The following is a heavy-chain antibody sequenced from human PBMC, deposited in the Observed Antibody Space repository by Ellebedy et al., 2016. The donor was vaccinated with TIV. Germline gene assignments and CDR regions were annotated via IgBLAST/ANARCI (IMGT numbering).Heavy chain of an antibody. CDR1: GYTLTELS. V-gene: IGHV1-24*01. Sequence: ASVKVSCKVSGYTLTELSMHWVRQAPGKGLEWMGGSDPEDGETIYAQKFQGRVTMTEDTSTDTAYMELSSLRSEDTAVYYCASTHYCSGGSCYSRSLYGMDVWGQGTTVTVSS. CDR3: ASTHYCSGGSCYSRSLYGMDV. J-gene: IGHJ6*02. CDR2: SDPEDGET. D-gene: IGHD2-15*01.